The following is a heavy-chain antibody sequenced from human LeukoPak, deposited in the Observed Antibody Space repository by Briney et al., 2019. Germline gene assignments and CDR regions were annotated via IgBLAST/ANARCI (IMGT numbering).Heavy chain of an antibody. CDR2: ISAYNGNT. D-gene: IGHD3-10*01. CDR1: GYTFTSYG. J-gene: IGHJ6*03. CDR3: ARHVYGSGSYYLDYYYYYYMDV. V-gene: IGHV1-18*01. Sequence: GASVKVSCKASGYTFTSYGISWVRQAPGQGLEWMGWISAYNGNTNYAQKLQGRVTMTTDTSTSTAYMELRSLRSDDTAVYYCARHVYGSGSYYLDYYYYYYMDVWGKGTTVTVSS.